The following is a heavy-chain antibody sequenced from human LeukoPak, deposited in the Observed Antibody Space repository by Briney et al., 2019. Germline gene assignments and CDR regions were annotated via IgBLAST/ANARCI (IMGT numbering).Heavy chain of an antibody. V-gene: IGHV4-4*02. CDR2: VNLQGST. CDR1: GGSISNTNW. CDR3: ARRTTVAGTPRNTNWFDP. D-gene: IGHD6-19*01. Sequence: PSGTLSLTCGVSGGSISNTNWWTWVRQPPGKGLEWIGEVNLQGSTNYNPSLKSRVAISVDKSENHISLKLTSVTAADTAVYYCARRTTVAGTPRNTNWFDPWGQGTLVTVSS. J-gene: IGHJ5*02.